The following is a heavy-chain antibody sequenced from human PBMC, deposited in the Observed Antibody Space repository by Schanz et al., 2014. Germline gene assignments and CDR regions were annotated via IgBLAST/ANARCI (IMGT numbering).Heavy chain of an antibody. Sequence: EVQLLESGGGLVQPGGSLRLSCAASGFTFSSYAMTWVRQIPGKGLEWVSAISASGGTTYYAESVKGRFTISRDNSKNTLYLQMNSLRAEDTAVYYCAKGRFGELSAFDIWGQGTMVTVSS. J-gene: IGHJ3*02. V-gene: IGHV3-23*01. CDR1: GFTFSSYA. CDR2: ISASGGTT. CDR3: AKGRFGELSAFDI. D-gene: IGHD3-10*01.